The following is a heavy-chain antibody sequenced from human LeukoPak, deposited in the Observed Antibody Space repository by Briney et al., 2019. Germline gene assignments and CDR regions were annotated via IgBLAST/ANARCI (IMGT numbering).Heavy chain of an antibody. J-gene: IGHJ4*02. D-gene: IGHD5-18*01. CDR2: IYTSGST. V-gene: IGHV4-4*07. CDR1: GASISSYS. CDR3: ARDGQFGYSYGFFDY. Sequence: SETLSLTCTVSGASISSYSWSWIRQPAGKGLEWLGRIYTSGSTNYNPSLKNRVTMSLDTSKNQFSLRLISVNAADTAVYYCARDGQFGYSYGFFDYWGQGTLVTVSS.